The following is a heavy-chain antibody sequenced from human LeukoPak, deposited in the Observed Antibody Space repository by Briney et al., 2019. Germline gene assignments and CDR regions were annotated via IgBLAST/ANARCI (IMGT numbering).Heavy chain of an antibody. CDR2: IYYSGST. Sequence: SETLSLTCTVSGGSISSGGYYWSWIRQHPGKGLEWIGYIYYSGSTYYNPSLMSRVTISVDTSKNQFSLKLSSVTAADTAVYYCARDSVTGKDYWGQGTLVTVSS. D-gene: IGHD1-1*01. CDR3: ARDSVTGKDY. J-gene: IGHJ4*02. CDR1: GGSISSGGYY. V-gene: IGHV4-31*03.